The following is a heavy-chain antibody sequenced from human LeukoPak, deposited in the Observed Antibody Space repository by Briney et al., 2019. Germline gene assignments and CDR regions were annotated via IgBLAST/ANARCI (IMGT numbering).Heavy chain of an antibody. CDR1: GFTFSSYH. D-gene: IGHD2-15*01. J-gene: IGHJ3*02. CDR2: ISSSTI. Sequence: PGGSLRLSCAASGFTFSSYHMNWVRQAPGKGLEWVSYISSSTIYYADSVKGRFTSSRDNDKNSLYLLMNSLTADDTAVYYCARELGSSRAFGIWGQGTMVTVSS. CDR3: ARELGSSRAFGI. V-gene: IGHV3-48*03.